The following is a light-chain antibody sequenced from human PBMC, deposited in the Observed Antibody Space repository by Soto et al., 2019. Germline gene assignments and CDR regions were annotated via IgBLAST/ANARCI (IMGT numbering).Light chain of an antibody. V-gene: IGKV1-9*01. CDR1: QALSNY. CDR2: SAS. Sequence: DIQLTQSPSVLSASVGDTVTITCRASQALSNYLAWYQQKPGKAPDLLIYSASTLQSGVPSRFSGSGSDTEFSLTIRALQPEDFATYYCQQLSRYPLTVGGGTKVDTK. CDR3: QQLSRYPLT. J-gene: IGKJ4*01.